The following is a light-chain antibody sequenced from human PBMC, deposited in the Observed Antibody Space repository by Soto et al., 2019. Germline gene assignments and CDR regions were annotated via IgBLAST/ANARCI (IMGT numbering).Light chain of an antibody. CDR2: GVS. V-gene: IGKV3-15*01. CDR1: QGVGSK. J-gene: IGKJ2*01. CDR3: QQYSDWPPEYT. Sequence: EIVMTQSPATLSVSPGAGATLSCRASQGVGSKLAWYQQKPGQAPRLLIFGVSTRANGVPARFSGSGSGTDFSLTISSLESEDFAVYYCQQYSDWPPEYTFGQGTKLEIK.